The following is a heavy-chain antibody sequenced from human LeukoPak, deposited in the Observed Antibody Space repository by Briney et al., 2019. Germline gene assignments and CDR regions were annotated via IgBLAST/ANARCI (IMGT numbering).Heavy chain of an antibody. J-gene: IGHJ4*02. V-gene: IGHV3-33*03. D-gene: IGHD5-18*01. CDR2: IWFDGSET. CDR3: AKDNMDTSSCLDY. CDR1: GFTFSDYA. Sequence: GGSLRLSCAASGFTFSDYAMHWVREAPGKGLEWVAVIWFDGSETYYADSVMGRFTISRDKSKNTLFLQMNSLRADDTAVYYCAKDNMDTSSCLDYWGQGTLVTVSS.